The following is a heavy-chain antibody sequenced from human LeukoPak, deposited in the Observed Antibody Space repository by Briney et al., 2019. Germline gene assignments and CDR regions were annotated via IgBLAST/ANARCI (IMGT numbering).Heavy chain of an antibody. V-gene: IGHV4-30-4*08. J-gene: IGHJ6*03. D-gene: IGHD1-1*01. CDR2: IYYSGST. Sequence: SETLSLTCTVSGGSISSYYWSWIRQPPGKGLEWIGYIYYSGSTYYNPSLKSRVTISVDTSKNQFSLKLSSVTAADTAVYYCARITRYYYYMDVWGKGTTVTVSS. CDR3: ARITRYYYYMDV. CDR1: GGSISSYY.